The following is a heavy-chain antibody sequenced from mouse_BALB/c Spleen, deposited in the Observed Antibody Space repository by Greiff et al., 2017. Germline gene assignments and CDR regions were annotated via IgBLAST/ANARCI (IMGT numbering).Heavy chain of an antibody. Sequence: EVKLQESGPGLVKPSQSLSLTCSVTGYSITSGYYWNWIRQFPGNKLEWMGYISYDGSNNYNPSLKNRISITRDTSKNQFFLKLNSVTTEDTATYYCARGAGYGYFDVWGAGTTVTVSS. CDR2: ISYDGSN. J-gene: IGHJ1*01. CDR3: ARGAGYGYFDV. V-gene: IGHV3-6*02. CDR1: GYSITSGYY.